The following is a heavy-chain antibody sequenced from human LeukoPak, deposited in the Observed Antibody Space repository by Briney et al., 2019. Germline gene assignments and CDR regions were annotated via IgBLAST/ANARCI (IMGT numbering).Heavy chain of an antibody. Sequence: PGGSLRLSCAVSGFTFSSNSMSWVRQAPGKGLEWVSSISSSSSYKYSAASMKGRTTSSSDTSKTTLYLQMNSLSAEDTAVYYCARDPSGSPRGGDYWGQGTLVTVSS. D-gene: IGHD3-22*01. V-gene: IGHV3-21*04. CDR2: ISSSSSYK. J-gene: IGHJ4*02. CDR3: ARDPSGSPRGGDY. CDR1: GFTFSSNS.